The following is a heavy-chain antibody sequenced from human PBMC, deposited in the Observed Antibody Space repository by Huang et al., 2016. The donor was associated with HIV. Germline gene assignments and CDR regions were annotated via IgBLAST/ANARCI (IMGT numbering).Heavy chain of an antibody. V-gene: IGHV1-8*02. CDR3: ARSAYGDLDY. CDR2: MNPKTGNT. Sequence: QVHLVQSGAEVKKPGASVKVSCKASGYTFTNYDINWVRQAPGRGREWMGWMNPKTGNTGFDQSFQGRVTMTRKTSITTAYMELTSLTSEDTAVYYCARSAYGDLDYWGLGTLVIVSS. D-gene: IGHD4-17*01. J-gene: IGHJ4*02. CDR1: GYTFTNYD.